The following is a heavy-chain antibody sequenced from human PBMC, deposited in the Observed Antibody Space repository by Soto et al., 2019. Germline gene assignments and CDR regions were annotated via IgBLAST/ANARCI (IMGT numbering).Heavy chain of an antibody. CDR3: ARGWWGRHRGRGGDY. CDR2: INHSGST. CDR1: GGSFSGYY. J-gene: IGHJ4*02. D-gene: IGHD2-8*02. Sequence: ASETLSLSCAVYGGSFSGYYWSWIRQPPGKGLEWIGEINHSGSTNYNPSLKSRVTISVDTSKNQFSLKLSSVTAADTAVYYCARGWWGRHRGRGGDYWGQGTLVTVSS. V-gene: IGHV4-34*01.